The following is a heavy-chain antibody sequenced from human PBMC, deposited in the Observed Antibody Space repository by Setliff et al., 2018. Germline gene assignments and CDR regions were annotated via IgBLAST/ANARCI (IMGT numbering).Heavy chain of an antibody. CDR2: IYQNGIT. Sequence: SETLSLTCSVSGASISTTYYYWDWIRQSPEKGLEWIGTIYQNGITYYNPSVKSRVTISVDKSKNQFSLKVNSVTAADTAVYYCAASRVPATGLVNYWGQGTLVTVSS. CDR1: GASISTTYYY. CDR3: AASRVPATGLVNY. V-gene: IGHV4-39*07. D-gene: IGHD3-9*01. J-gene: IGHJ4*02.